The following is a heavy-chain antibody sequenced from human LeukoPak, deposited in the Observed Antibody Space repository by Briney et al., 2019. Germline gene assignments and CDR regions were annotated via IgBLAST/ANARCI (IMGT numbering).Heavy chain of an antibody. J-gene: IGHJ4*02. V-gene: IGHV5-51*01. CDR1: GYRFTNYW. Sequence: GESLKISCKGSGYRFTNYWIGWVRQMPGKGLEWMGIIYPGDSDTRYSPSFQGQVTISADKSISTAYLQWSSLKASDSSMYYCAGHPSQQYNTGWYPDYWGQGTLVTVSS. D-gene: IGHD6-19*01. CDR2: IYPGDSDT. CDR3: AGHPSQQYNTGWYPDY.